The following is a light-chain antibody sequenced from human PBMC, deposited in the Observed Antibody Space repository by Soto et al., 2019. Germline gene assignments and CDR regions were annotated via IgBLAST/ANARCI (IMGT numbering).Light chain of an antibody. CDR3: QQSSSNPLT. Sequence: DIQMTQSPSSLSASVGDRVTITCRASQSISSYLNWYQQKPGKAPTLLIYSASSLPSGVPSRFSDSGSGTDFTLIISSLHPEDFATYYCQQSSSNPLTFGGGTRVE. V-gene: IGKV1-39*01. CDR1: QSISSY. J-gene: IGKJ4*01. CDR2: SAS.